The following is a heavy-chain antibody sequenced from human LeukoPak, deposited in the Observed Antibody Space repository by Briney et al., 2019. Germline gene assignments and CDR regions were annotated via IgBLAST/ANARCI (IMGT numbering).Heavy chain of an antibody. CDR1: GGSISSYY. CDR3: ARRSGIAVAGAFDY. V-gene: IGHV4-4*07. CDR2: IYTSGST. J-gene: IGHJ4*02. D-gene: IGHD6-19*01. Sequence: LETLSLTCTVSGGSISSYYWSWIRQPAGKGLEWIGRIYTSGSTNYNPSLKSRVTMSVDTSKNQFSLKLSSVTAADTAVYYCARRSGIAVAGAFDYWGQGTLVTVSS.